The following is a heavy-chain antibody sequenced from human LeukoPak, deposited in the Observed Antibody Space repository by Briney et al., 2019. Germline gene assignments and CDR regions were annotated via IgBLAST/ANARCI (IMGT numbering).Heavy chain of an antibody. CDR3: ARERMAARNLIY. J-gene: IGHJ4*02. Sequence: XXVXQXXXXXXXXXAVISYDGSNKYYADSVKGRFTISRDNSKNTLYLQMNSLRAEDTAVYYCARERMAARNLIYWGQGTLVTVSS. CDR2: ISYDGSNK. V-gene: IGHV3-33*05. D-gene: IGHD6-6*01.